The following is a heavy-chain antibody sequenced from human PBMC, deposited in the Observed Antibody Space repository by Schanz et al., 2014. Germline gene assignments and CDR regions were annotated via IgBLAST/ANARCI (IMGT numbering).Heavy chain of an antibody. Sequence: QVQLQESGPGLVKPSETLSLTCTVSGGSIRGYYCSWIRQPPGKGLEWIGYVHSSGSTNYNSSLKWRAPISIHTSKTHFSLKLSSVPAADTAVYYCARHLPGGYNNHGWFDPWGQGTLVTVSS. D-gene: IGHD4-4*01. CDR3: ARHLPGGYNNHGWFDP. V-gene: IGHV4-59*08. CDR1: GGSIRGYY. CDR2: VHSSGST. J-gene: IGHJ5*02.